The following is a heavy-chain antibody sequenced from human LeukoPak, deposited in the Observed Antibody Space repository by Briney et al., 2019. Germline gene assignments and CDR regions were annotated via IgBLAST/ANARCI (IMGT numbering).Heavy chain of an antibody. CDR3: AKTRTYEYSSPPGGY. J-gene: IGHJ4*02. Sequence: PGGSLRLSCAASGFTFSSYAMSWVRQAPGKGLEWVSAISGSGGSTYYADSVKGRFTISRDNSKNTLYLQMNSLRAEDTAVYYCAKTRTYEYSSPPGGYWGQGTLVTVSS. CDR1: GFTFSSYA. V-gene: IGHV3-23*01. D-gene: IGHD6-6*01. CDR2: ISGSGGST.